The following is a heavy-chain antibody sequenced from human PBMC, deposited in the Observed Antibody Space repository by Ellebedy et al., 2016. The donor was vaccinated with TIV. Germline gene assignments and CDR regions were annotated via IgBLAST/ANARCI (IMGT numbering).Heavy chain of an antibody. CDR3: ARDARRGNVDGREMDG. J-gene: IGHJ6*04. V-gene: IGHV3-30-3*01. CDR1: GFTFSSYA. D-gene: IGHD1-1*01. Sequence: GESLKISXAASGFTFSSYAMHWVCQAPGKGLEWVALVSSDGSKKYYADSVKGRFTISSDNSKDTLFLQMNSLRAEDTAVCYCARDARRGNVDGREMDGWGKGTTVTVSS. CDR2: VSSDGSKK.